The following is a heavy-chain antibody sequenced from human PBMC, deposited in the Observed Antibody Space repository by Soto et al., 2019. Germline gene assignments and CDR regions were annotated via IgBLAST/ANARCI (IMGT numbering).Heavy chain of an antibody. D-gene: IGHD2-8*02. CDR1: GFSFGDYG. J-gene: IGHJ6*02. CDR2: ISWSGGSI. CDR3: AKSTGGTANGMDV. Sequence: EVQLVQSGGGLVQPGRSPRLSCAASGFSFGDYGMHWVRQAPGKGLEWVSGISWSGGSIGYADSVKGRFSISRDNAKNSLYLQMNSLRAEDTALYYCAKSTGGTANGMDVWGQGTTVTVSS. V-gene: IGHV3-9*01.